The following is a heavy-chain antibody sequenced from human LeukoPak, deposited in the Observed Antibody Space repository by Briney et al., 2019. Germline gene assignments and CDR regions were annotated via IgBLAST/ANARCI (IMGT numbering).Heavy chain of an antibody. J-gene: IGHJ6*02. CDR2: IIPIFGTA. CDR1: GGTFSSYA. Sequence: SVEVSCKASGGTFSSYAISWVRQAPGQGLEWMGGIIPIFGTANYAQKFQGRVTITADESTSTAYMELSSLRSEDTAVYYCARRHCSSTSCPGPLYYYGMDVWGQGTTVTVSS. V-gene: IGHV1-69*01. D-gene: IGHD2-2*01. CDR3: ARRHCSSTSCPGPLYYYGMDV.